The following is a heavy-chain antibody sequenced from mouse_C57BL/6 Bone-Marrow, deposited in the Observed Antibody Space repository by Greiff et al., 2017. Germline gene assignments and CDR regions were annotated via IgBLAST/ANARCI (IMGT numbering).Heavy chain of an antibody. D-gene: IGHD1-1*02. CDR3: AGLWERAY. J-gene: IGHJ3*01. CDR1: GYTFTSYW. Sequence: VQLQQSGAELAKPGASVKLSCKASGYTFTSYWMHWVKQRPGQGLEWIGYINPSSGYTKYNQKFKDKATLTADKSSSTAYMQLSSLPFEDSAVFCCAGLWERAYWGQGALVTVSA. CDR2: INPSSGYT. V-gene: IGHV1-7*01.